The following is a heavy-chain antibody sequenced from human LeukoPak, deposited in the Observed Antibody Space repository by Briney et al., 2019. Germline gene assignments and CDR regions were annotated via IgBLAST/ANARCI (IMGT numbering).Heavy chain of an antibody. D-gene: IGHD3-10*01. V-gene: IGHV3-23*01. CDR3: ANYVYDSGNRRFDY. J-gene: IGHJ4*02. CDR1: GFTFSTYV. Sequence: GGSLRLSCAASGFTFSTYVMNWVRQAPGKGLEWVSTISGRSETTYYSDSVKGRFTISRDNPKNTLYLQMNSLRAEDTAVYYCANYVYDSGNRRFDYWGQGTRVTVSS. CDR2: ISGRSETT.